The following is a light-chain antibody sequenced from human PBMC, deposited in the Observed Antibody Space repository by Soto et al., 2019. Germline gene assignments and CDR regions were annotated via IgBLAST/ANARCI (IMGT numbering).Light chain of an antibody. CDR3: HHYNCYPRT. J-gene: IGKJ1*01. Sequence: DIHMTQSPSTLSASIGDRVTITCRASQTINNWLAWYQQKPGKAPNLLIYHASTLATGVPSRVSGSAFGTECTLPSRRPPPDDFAAYYGHHYNCYPRTFCDGTKVDSK. CDR2: HAS. V-gene: IGKV1-5*01. CDR1: QTINNW.